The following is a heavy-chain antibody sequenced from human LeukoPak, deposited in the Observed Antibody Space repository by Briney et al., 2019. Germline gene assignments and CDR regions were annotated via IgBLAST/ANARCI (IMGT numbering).Heavy chain of an antibody. V-gene: IGHV3-53*04. Sequence: PGGSLRLSCAASGFTVSSNYVSWVRQAPGKGLEWVSVIYSGGSTYYADSVKGRFTISRHNFKNTLYLQMNSLRAEDTAVYYCARTFTMVRGVIIPPAGMDVWGQGTTVTVSS. CDR1: GFTVSSNY. D-gene: IGHD3-10*01. J-gene: IGHJ6*02. CDR3: ARTFTMVRGVIIPPAGMDV. CDR2: IYSGGST.